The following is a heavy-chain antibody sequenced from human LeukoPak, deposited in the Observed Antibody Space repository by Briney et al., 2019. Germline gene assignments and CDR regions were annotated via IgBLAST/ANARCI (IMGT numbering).Heavy chain of an antibody. V-gene: IGHV3-21*01. Sequence: GGSLRLSCAASGFTFSSYSMNWVRQAPGKGLEWVSSISSSSSYIYYADSVKGRFTISRDNAKSSLYLQMNSLRAEDTAVYYCARGKAMVRGVWYNWFDPWGQGALVTVSS. CDR1: GFTFSSYS. J-gene: IGHJ5*02. CDR2: ISSSSSYI. CDR3: ARGKAMVRGVWYNWFDP. D-gene: IGHD3-10*01.